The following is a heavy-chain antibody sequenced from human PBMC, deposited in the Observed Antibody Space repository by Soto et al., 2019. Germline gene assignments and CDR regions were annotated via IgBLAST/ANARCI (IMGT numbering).Heavy chain of an antibody. J-gene: IGHJ4*02. Sequence: QVQLVQSGAEVKKPGSSVKVSCKASGGTFSSYSISWVRQAPGQGLEWMGGIIPIFATANYAQKFQGRVTITADESTSTDYMELSSLRSEDTAVYYCAIEYSSSPPYYPIGYWCQGTLGTVSS. CDR1: GGTFSSYS. CDR2: IIPIFATA. D-gene: IGHD6-6*01. V-gene: IGHV1-69*01. CDR3: AIEYSSSPPYYPIGY.